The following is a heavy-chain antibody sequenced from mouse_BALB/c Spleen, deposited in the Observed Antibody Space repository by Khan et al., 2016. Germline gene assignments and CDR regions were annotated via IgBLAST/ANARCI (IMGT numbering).Heavy chain of an antibody. V-gene: IGHV9-3*02. CDR3: ARTGDYPYYAMDY. J-gene: IGHJ4*01. D-gene: IGHD2-13*01. CDR1: EYTFTNYG. Sequence: QIQLVQSGPELKKPGETVKISCKASEYTFTNYGMNWVKQAPGKGLKWMGWINTNTGEPTYAEEFKGRFAFSLEAPASTAYLQINNLKNEDSATXFCARTGDYPYYAMDYWGQGTSVTVSS. CDR2: INTNTGEP.